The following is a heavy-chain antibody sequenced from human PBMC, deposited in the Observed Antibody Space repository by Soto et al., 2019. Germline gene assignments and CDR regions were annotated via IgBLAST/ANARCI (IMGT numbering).Heavy chain of an antibody. Sequence: QVQLQESGPGLVKPSETLSLTCTVSGGYISSYYWSWIRQPPGKGLEWSGYIYYSGSTNYNPSLKSRVTISVATSKNQFSLKLSSVTAADTAVYYCARDCDGGGSCYSSRFDPWGQGTLVTVSS. J-gene: IGHJ5*02. V-gene: IGHV4-59*01. CDR3: ARDCDGGGSCYSSRFDP. D-gene: IGHD2-15*01. CDR1: GGYISSYY. CDR2: IYYSGST.